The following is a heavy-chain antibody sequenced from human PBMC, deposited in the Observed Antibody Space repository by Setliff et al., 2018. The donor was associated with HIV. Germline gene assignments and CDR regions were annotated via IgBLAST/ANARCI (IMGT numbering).Heavy chain of an antibody. CDR1: GGSISSSTYY. CDR2: IYYSGST. J-gene: IGHJ3*02. V-gene: IGHV4-39*01. CDR3: ARDIGYCSSTSCYHAFDI. D-gene: IGHD2-2*01. Sequence: PSETLSLTCTVSGGSISSSTYYWGWIRQPPGKGLEWIGSIYYSGSTYYNPSLKSRVTISVDTSKNQFSLKLSSVTAADTAVYYCARDIGYCSSTSCYHAFDIWGQGTMVTVSS.